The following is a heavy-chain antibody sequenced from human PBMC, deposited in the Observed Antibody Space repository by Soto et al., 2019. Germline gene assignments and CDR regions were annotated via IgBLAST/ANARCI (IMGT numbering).Heavy chain of an antibody. V-gene: IGHV1-8*01. J-gene: IGHJ4*02. D-gene: IGHD2-15*01. Sequence: QVLLVQSGAEVKKPGASVKVSCKASGYSFSSDVNWVRQATGQGLEYMGWMNPKSGNTAYAQKFQGRVTLTRDTSINSADMELTNLRSEETVVYFWAGGRVEVDCSGGSCYHLDYWGQGTQVTVSS. CDR2: MNPKSGNT. CDR1: GYSFSSD. CDR3: AGGRVEVDCSGGSCYHLDY.